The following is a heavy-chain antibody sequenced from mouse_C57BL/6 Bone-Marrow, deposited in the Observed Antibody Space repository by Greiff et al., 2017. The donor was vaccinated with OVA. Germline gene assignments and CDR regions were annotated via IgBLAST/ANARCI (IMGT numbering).Heavy chain of an antibody. Sequence: QVQLQQSGPGLVAPSQSLSITCTVSGFSLTSYGVHWVRQPPGKGLEWLVVIWSDGSTTYNSALKSRLSISKDNSKSQVFLKMNSLQTDDTAMYYCARHFYYGYDDYYAMDYWGQGTSVTVSS. CDR1: GFSLTSYG. D-gene: IGHD2-2*01. V-gene: IGHV2-6-1*01. CDR3: ARHFYYGYDDYYAMDY. J-gene: IGHJ4*01. CDR2: IWSDGST.